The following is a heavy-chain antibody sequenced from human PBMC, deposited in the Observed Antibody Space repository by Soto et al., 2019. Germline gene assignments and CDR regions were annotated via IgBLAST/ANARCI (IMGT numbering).Heavy chain of an antibody. D-gene: IGHD2-15*01. Sequence: EVHLVESGGGLVQPGGSLRLSCAASGFTFSNYALHWVRQAPGEGLEYVSAISGNGDNTYYANSVKGRFTISRDNSKNTLYLQMGSLRAEDMGVYFCAREVVDATYDYWGQGALVNVSS. CDR3: AREVVDATYDY. CDR1: GFTFSNYA. J-gene: IGHJ4*02. CDR2: ISGNGDNT. V-gene: IGHV3-64*01.